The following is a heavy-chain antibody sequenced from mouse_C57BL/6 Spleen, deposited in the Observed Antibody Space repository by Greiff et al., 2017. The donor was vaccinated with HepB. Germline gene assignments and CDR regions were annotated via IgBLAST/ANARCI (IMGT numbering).Heavy chain of an antibody. Sequence: QVQLQQSGAELVKPGASVKLSCKASGYTFTSYWMQWVKQRPGQGLEWIGEIDPSDSYTNYNQKFKGKATLTVDTSSSTAYMQLSSLTSEDSAVYYGARGVSRDSSGYALDYWGQGTTLTVSS. D-gene: IGHD3-2*02. CDR1: GYTFTSYW. CDR3: ARGVSRDSSGYALDY. V-gene: IGHV1-50*01. J-gene: IGHJ2*01. CDR2: IDPSDSYT.